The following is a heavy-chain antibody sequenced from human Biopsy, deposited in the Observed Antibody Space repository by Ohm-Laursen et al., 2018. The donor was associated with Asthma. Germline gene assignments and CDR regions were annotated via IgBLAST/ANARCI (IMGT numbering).Heavy chain of an antibody. CDR1: GDSIDSGDYS. D-gene: IGHD2-21*02. CDR3: ARGRNCGGDCYSLDS. CDR2: IYRNGDT. Sequence: PSDTLSLTCAVSGDSIDSGDYSWTWIRQSPGVGLEWIGYIYRNGDTYYNPTLKNRVTISIDRSKNQFSLRLRSVTAADTAVYYCARGRNCGGDCYSLDSWGQGTLVTVSS. J-gene: IGHJ4*02. V-gene: IGHV4-30-2*06.